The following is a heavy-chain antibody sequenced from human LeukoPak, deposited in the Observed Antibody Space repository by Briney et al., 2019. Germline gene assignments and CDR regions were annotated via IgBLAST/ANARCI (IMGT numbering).Heavy chain of an antibody. Sequence: GGSLRLSCAASGFTFSSYWMNWVRQAPGKGLEWVANIKQDGSEKYYVDSVKGRFTISRDNAKNSLYLQMNSLRAEDTAVYYCANLITIFGVVTDYWGQGTLVTVSS. CDR2: IKQDGSEK. D-gene: IGHD3-3*01. CDR3: ANLITIFGVVTDY. V-gene: IGHV3-7*03. CDR1: GFTFSSYW. J-gene: IGHJ4*02.